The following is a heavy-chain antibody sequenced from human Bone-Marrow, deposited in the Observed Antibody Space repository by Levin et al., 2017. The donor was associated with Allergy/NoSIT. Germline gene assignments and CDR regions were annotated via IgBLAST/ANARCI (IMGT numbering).Heavy chain of an antibody. Sequence: SETLSLTCAVYGGAFSDYYWTWIRQPPGKGLEWIGEINHSGSTNFHPSLKSRITISVDTSKNQFSLSLRSVTAADTGIYYCARGRHYYDSSGFYLPSGYSGDYYGLDVWGQGTTVTVSS. CDR2: INHSGST. D-gene: IGHD3-22*01. V-gene: IGHV4-34*01. CDR3: ARGRHYYDSSGFYLPSGYSGDYYGLDV. J-gene: IGHJ6*02. CDR1: GGAFSDYY.